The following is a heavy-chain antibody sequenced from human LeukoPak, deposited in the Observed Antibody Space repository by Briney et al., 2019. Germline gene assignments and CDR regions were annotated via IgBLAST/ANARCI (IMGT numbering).Heavy chain of an antibody. V-gene: IGHV4-59*01. J-gene: IGHJ4*02. CDR1: GGSISSYY. CDR3: ARGGQLWARGFDY. Sequence: PSETLSLTCTVSGGSISSYYWSWIRQPPGKGLEWIGYIYYSGSTNYNPSLKSRVTISVDTSKNQFSLKLSSVTAADTAVYYCARGGQLWARGFDYWGQGTLLTVSS. CDR2: IYYSGST. D-gene: IGHD5-18*01.